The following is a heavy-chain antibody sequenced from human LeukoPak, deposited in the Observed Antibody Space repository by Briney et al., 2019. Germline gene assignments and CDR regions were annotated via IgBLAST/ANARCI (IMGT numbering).Heavy chain of an antibody. CDR3: ARDLYSVTIFGVVTPYYFDY. J-gene: IGHJ4*02. V-gene: IGHV1-18*01. CDR2: ISAYNGNT. CDR1: GYTFTSYG. Sequence: ASVKVSCTPSGYTFTSYGISWVRQAPGQGLEWMGWISAYNGNTNYAQKLQGRVTMTTDTSTSTAYMELRSLRSDDTAVYYCARDLYSVTIFGVVTPYYFDYWGQGTLVTVSS. D-gene: IGHD3-3*01.